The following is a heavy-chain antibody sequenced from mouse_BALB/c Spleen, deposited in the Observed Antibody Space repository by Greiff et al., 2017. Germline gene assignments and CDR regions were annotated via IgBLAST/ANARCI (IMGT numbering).Heavy chain of an antibody. CDR2: IWGGGST. V-gene: IGHV2-6-4*01. D-gene: IGHD1-1*01. J-gene: IGHJ3*01. CDR1: GFSLSRYS. CDR3: ASQCGSACFAY. Sequence: VQLQESGPGLVAPSQSLSISCTVSGFSLSRYSVHWVRQPPGKGLEWLGMIWGGGSTDYNSALKSRLSISKDNSTSQVYLKMNSLQTADTAMYYCASQCGSACFAYWGQGTLGTVSA.